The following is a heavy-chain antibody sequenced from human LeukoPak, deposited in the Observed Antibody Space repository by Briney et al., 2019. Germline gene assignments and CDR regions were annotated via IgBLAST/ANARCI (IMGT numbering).Heavy chain of an antibody. CDR3: ARDLLTGSYQYFDY. J-gene: IGHJ4*02. D-gene: IGHD1-26*01. Sequence: GASVKVSCKASGYTFTGYYMHWVRQAPGQGLEWMGWINPNSGGTNYAQKFQGRVTMTRDTSISTAYMELSRLSSDDTAVYYCARDLLTGSYQYFDYWGQGTLVTVSS. V-gene: IGHV1-2*02. CDR2: INPNSGGT. CDR1: GYTFTGYY.